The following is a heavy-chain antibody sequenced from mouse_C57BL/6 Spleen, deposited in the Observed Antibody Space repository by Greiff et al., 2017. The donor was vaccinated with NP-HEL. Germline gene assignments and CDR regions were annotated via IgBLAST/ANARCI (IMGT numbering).Heavy chain of an antibody. D-gene: IGHD4-1*01. CDR2: IYPGAGDT. CDR3: ARLNWAYAMDY. J-gene: IGHJ4*01. Sequence: VQLQQSGAELVKPGASVKISCKASGYAFSSYWMNWVKQRPGKGLEWIGQIYPGAGDTNYNGKFKGKATLTADKSSSTAYMQLSSLTSEDSAVYFCARLNWAYAMDYWGQGTSVTVSS. V-gene: IGHV1-80*01. CDR1: GYAFSSYW.